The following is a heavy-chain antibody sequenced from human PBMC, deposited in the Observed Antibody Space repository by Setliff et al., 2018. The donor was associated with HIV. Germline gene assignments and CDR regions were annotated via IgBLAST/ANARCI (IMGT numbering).Heavy chain of an antibody. J-gene: IGHJ4*02. CDR3: ARGLGAVDY. CDR1: GFAFSTYA. CDR2: SGPDGSDT. V-gene: IGHV3-74*01. D-gene: IGHD1-26*01. Sequence: PGESLKISCAASGFAFSTYAMHWVRQAPGKGLVWVSRSGPDGSDTNYADFVKGRFIISRDNARNMLYLQLNSLRAEDTAVYYCARGLGAVDYWGQGTLVTVSS.